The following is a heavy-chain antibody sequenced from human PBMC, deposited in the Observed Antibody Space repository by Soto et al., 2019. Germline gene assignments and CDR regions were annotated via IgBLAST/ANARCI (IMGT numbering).Heavy chain of an antibody. Sequence: ASVEVSCKASGYTFTSYGMSWVRQAPGQGLEWMGWISAYNGNTNYAQKLQGRVTMTTDTSTSTAYMELRSLRSDDTAVYYCARLSTAVADYYFDYWGQGTLVTVSS. CDR1: GYTFTSYG. D-gene: IGHD6-19*01. V-gene: IGHV1-18*01. CDR3: ARLSTAVADYYFDY. J-gene: IGHJ4*02. CDR2: ISAYNGNT.